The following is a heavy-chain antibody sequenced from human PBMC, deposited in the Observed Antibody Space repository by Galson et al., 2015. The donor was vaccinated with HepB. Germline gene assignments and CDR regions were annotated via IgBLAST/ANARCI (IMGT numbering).Heavy chain of an antibody. CDR3: ATALWGGGL. D-gene: IGHD3-16*01. J-gene: IGHJ4*02. V-gene: IGHV3-30-3*01. CDR2: ISYDGSNK. CDR1: GFTFSSYA. Sequence: SLRLSCAASGFTFSSYAMHWVRQAPGKGLEWVAVISYDGSNKYYADSVKGRFTISRDNSKNTLYLQMNSLRAEDAAVYYCATALWGGGLWGQGTLVTVSS.